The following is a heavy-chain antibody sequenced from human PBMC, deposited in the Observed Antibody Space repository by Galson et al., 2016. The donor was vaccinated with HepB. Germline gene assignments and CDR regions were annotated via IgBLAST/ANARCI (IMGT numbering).Heavy chain of an antibody. CDR3: ARPGYCSGSSCYVPFDI. J-gene: IGHJ3*02. CDR2: INNDSSNT. Sequence: SLRLSCAASGFTFSTYVMSWVRQAPGKGLEWVSRINNDSSNTTCADSVKGRFTISRDNAKNTLYLQMNSLRAEDTAVYYCARPGYCSGSSCYVPFDIWGQGTMATVSS. CDR1: GFTFSTYV. V-gene: IGHV3-74*03. D-gene: IGHD2-15*01.